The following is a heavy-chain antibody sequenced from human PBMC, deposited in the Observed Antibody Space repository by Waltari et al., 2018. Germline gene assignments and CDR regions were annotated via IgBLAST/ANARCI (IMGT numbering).Heavy chain of an antibody. CDR1: GFTVSNNY. CDR3: ARVIRDGPSGFYGIAAFDL. D-gene: IGHD3-22*01. Sequence: DVQLVETGGGLIQPGGSLRLSCSVSGFTVSNNYMTWVRQAPAKALGWVSVIYSGGNTYYAASVTGRFSISRDNFNNTLFLQMNNLRAEDTAIYYCARVIRDGPSGFYGIAAFDLWGQGTMVTVSS. J-gene: IGHJ3*01. CDR2: IYSGGNT. V-gene: IGHV3-53*02.